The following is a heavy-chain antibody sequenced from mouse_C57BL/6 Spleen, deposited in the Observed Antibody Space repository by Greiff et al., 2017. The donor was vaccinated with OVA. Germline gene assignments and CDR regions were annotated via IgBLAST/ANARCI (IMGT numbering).Heavy chain of an antibody. Sequence: LQESGPELVKPGASVKISCKASGYAFSSSWMNWVKQRPGTGLEWIGRIYPGDGDTNYNGKFKGKATLTADKSSSTAYMQLSSLTSEDSAVYFCARDYGSSWDFDYWGQGTTLTVSS. CDR2: IYPGDGDT. J-gene: IGHJ2*01. CDR1: GYAFSSSW. CDR3: ARDYGSSWDFDY. V-gene: IGHV1-82*01. D-gene: IGHD1-1*01.